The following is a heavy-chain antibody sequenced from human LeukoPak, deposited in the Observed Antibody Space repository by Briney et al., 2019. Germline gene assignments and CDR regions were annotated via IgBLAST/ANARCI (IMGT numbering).Heavy chain of an antibody. J-gene: IGHJ4*02. CDR1: GYIFSTST. CDR3: ARPTRTGGTYYYDSTDYYSPFDY. Sequence: ASVKVSCTASGYIFSTSTMHWVRQAPGQRLEWMGWINAGNGDTKYSQKLQGRVTITRDTSASTAYMELSSLRSEDTAVYYCARPTRTGGTYYYDSTDYYSPFDYWGQGTLVTVSS. V-gene: IGHV1-3*01. CDR2: INAGNGDT. D-gene: IGHD3-22*01.